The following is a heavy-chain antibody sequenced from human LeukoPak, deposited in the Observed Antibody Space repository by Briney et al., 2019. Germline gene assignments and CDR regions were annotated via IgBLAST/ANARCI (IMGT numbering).Heavy chain of an antibody. Sequence: PGGSLRLSCAASGFTFSNYAMSWVRQAPGKGLEWVSAISGSGGSTYYADSVKGRFTISRDNSRNTLYLQMNSLRAEDTAVYYCAKDGHYYGSGSTHFDYWGQGTLVTVSS. D-gene: IGHD3-10*01. J-gene: IGHJ4*02. CDR1: GFTFSNYA. CDR2: ISGSGGST. CDR3: AKDGHYYGSGSTHFDY. V-gene: IGHV3-23*01.